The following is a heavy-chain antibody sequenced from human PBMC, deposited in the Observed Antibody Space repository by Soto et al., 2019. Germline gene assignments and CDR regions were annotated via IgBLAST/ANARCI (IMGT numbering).Heavy chain of an antibody. CDR1: GGSISSGLYY. V-gene: IGHV4-31*03. CDR2: IYYSGIT. D-gene: IGHD1-26*01. J-gene: IGHJ4*02. Sequence: PXETLSITFTVSGGSISSGLYYWSWIRQNPGKGLEWIGHIYYSGITYYNPSLKSRVSISVDTSKNQFSLKLTSVAAADTAVYYCARVARRRVVGATPPCFDYWGQGTLVTVSS. CDR3: ARVARRRVVGATPPCFDY.